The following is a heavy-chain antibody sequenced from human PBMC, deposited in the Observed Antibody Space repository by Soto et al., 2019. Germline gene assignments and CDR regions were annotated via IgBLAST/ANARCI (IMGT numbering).Heavy chain of an antibody. CDR2: IYYSGST. V-gene: IGHV4-59*08. CDR1: GGSISSYY. CDR3: ARHVLLWFGELSSWFDP. J-gene: IGHJ5*02. D-gene: IGHD3-10*01. Sequence: SETLSLTCTVSGGSISSYYWSWIRQPPGKGLEWIGYIYYSGSTNYNPSLKSRVTISVDTSKNQFSLKLGSVTAADTAVYYCARHVLLWFGELSSWFDPWGQGTLVTVSS.